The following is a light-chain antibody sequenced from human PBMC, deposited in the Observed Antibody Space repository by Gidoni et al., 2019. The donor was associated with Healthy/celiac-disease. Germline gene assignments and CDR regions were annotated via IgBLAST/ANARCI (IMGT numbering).Light chain of an antibody. J-gene: IGKJ4*01. CDR2: AAS. Sequence: DIQMTQSPSSLSASVGDRVTINCRASQSISSYLNWYQQKPGKAPKLLIYAASSLQSGVPSRFSGSGSGTDFTLTISSLQPEDFATYYCQQSYSTLRAFGGGTKVEIK. CDR1: QSISSY. V-gene: IGKV1-39*01. CDR3: QQSYSTLRA.